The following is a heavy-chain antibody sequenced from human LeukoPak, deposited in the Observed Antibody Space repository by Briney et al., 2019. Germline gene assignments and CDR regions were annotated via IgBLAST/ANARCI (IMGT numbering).Heavy chain of an antibody. CDR2: INPNSGGT. Sequence: ASVKVSCKASGYTFTGYYMHWVRQAPGQGLEWMGWINPNSGGTNYAQKFQGRVTMTRDTSISTAYMELSRLRSDDTAVYYCASLSSSWYGRYYFDYWGQGTPVTVSS. CDR1: GYTFTGYY. V-gene: IGHV1-2*02. CDR3: ASLSSSWYGRYYFDY. D-gene: IGHD6-13*01. J-gene: IGHJ4*02.